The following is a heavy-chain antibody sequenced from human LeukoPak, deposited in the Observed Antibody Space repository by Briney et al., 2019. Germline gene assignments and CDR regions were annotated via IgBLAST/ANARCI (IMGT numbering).Heavy chain of an antibody. D-gene: IGHD2-2*01. CDR1: GFTFSSYA. V-gene: IGHV3-23*01. CDR2: ISGSGGST. Sequence: GGSLRLSRAASGFTFSSYAMSWVRQAPGKGLEWVSAISGSGGSTYYADSVKGRFTISRDNSKNTLYLQMNSLRAEDTAVYYCAKTSYQLLSRWFDPWGQGTLVTVSS. J-gene: IGHJ5*02. CDR3: AKTSYQLLSRWFDP.